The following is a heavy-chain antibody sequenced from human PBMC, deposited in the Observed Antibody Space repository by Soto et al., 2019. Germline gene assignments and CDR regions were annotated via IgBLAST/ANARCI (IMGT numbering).Heavy chain of an antibody. CDR3: ARDRSASSGYYHYYMDV. J-gene: IGHJ6*03. V-gene: IGHV3-48*01. Sequence: PGGSLRLSCAASGFTFGSYSMNWVRQAPGKGLEWVSYIYSGSSTIYYADSVKGRFTISRDTAKNSLYLQMNSLRAEDTAVYYCARDRSASSGYYHYYMDVWGKGTTVIVSS. CDR1: GFTFGSYS. CDR2: IYSGSSTI. D-gene: IGHD6-6*01.